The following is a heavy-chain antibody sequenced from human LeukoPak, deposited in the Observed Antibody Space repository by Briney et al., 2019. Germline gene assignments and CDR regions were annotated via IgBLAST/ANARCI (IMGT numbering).Heavy chain of an antibody. Sequence: SETLSLTCSVSGGSISNYYWSWIRQPPGKGLEWIGYIYYSGSTNYNPSLKSRVTISVDTSKNQFSLKLSSVTAADTAVYYCSAWIAALDAFDIWGQGTMVTVSS. CDR1: GGSISNYY. CDR3: SAWIAALDAFDI. J-gene: IGHJ3*02. CDR2: IYYSGST. D-gene: IGHD6-13*01. V-gene: IGHV4-59*01.